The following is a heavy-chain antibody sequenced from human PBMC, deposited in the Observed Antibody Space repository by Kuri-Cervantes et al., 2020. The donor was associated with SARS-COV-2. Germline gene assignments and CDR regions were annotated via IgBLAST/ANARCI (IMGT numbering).Heavy chain of an antibody. CDR1: GFTFSDYY. D-gene: IGHD3-9*01. CDR3: ARGSTYYDILTGYSNWFDP. J-gene: IGHJ5*02. Sequence: SLKISCAASGFTFSDYYMSWIRQAPGKGLEWVSGISWNSGSIGYADSVKGRFTISRDNAKNSLYLQMNSLRAEDTALFYCARGSTYYDILTGYSNWFDPWGQGTLVTVSS. V-gene: IGHV3-9*01. CDR2: ISWNSGSI.